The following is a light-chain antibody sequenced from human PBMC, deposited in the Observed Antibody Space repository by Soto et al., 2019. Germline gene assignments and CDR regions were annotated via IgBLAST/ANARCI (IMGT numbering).Light chain of an antibody. CDR1: QSLLSNNKNY. V-gene: IGKV4-1*01. J-gene: IGKJ5*01. CDR3: QQYHSDPIT. CDR2: WAS. Sequence: DFVMTQSPDSLAVSLGERATINCKSSQSLLSNNKNYLAWFQHKPGQTPKLLIYWASTRESGVPDRFSGSGSGTDFTLTISSLQAEDVAVYYCQQYHSDPITFGQGTRLENK.